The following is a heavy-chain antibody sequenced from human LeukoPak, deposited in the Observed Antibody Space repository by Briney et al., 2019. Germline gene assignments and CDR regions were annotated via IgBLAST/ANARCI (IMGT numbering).Heavy chain of an antibody. CDR3: ARARTWIQPVGY. CDR2: IYYSGST. D-gene: IGHD5-18*01. V-gene: IGHV4-30-4*01. CDR1: GGSISSGDYY. J-gene: IGHJ4*02. Sequence: SETLSLTCTVSGGSISSGDYYWSWIRQPPGKGLEWIGYIYYSGSTYYNPSLKSRVTISVDTSKNQFSLKLSSVTAADTAVYYCARARTWIQPVGYWGQGTLVTVSS.